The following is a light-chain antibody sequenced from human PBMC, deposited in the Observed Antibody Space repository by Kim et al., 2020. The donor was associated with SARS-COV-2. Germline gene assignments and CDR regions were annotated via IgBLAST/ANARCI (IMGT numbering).Light chain of an antibody. Sequence: QSVLTQPPSASGTPGQRVTISCSGSSSNIGINIVSWYKQLPGTAPKLHIYSNNQRPSGVPDRFSGSKSGTSASLAISGLQSEDEADYYCAAWDNSLNVWVFGGGTKLT. J-gene: IGLJ3*02. CDR2: SNN. CDR1: SSNIGINI. CDR3: AAWDNSLNVWV. V-gene: IGLV1-44*01.